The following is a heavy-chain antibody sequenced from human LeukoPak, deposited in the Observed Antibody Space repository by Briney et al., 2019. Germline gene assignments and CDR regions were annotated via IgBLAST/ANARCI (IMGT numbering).Heavy chain of an antibody. CDR2: IIPIFGTA. D-gene: IGHD4-11*01. Sequence: SVKVSCXASGGTFSSYAISWVRQARGQGLEWMAGIIPIFGTANYAQKFQGRVTITADESTSTAYMELSSLRSEDTAVYYCATTTTVTTIDYYYMDVWGEGTTVTVSS. CDR1: GGTFSSYA. J-gene: IGHJ6*03. CDR3: ATTTTVTTIDYYYMDV. V-gene: IGHV1-69*13.